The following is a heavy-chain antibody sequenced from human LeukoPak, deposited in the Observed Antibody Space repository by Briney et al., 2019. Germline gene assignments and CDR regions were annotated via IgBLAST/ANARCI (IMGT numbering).Heavy chain of an antibody. V-gene: IGHV3-11*01. J-gene: IGHJ4*02. CDR1: GFTFSDYN. D-gene: IGHD6-6*01. Sequence: GGSLRLSCAASGFTFSDYNMSWIRQAPGKGLEWVSYISSSGSTIYYADSVKGRFTISRDNAKNSLYLQMNSLRAEDTAVYYCARETVIAACDYWGQGTLVTVSS. CDR3: ARETVIAACDY. CDR2: ISSSGSTI.